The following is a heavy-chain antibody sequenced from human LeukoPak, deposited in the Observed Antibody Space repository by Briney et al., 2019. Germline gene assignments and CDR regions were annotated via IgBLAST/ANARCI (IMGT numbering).Heavy chain of an antibody. Sequence: PSQTLSLTCTVSGGSISSGGYYWSWIRQPPGKGLEWIGEINHSGSTNYNPSLKSRVTISVDTSKNQFSLKLSSVTAADTAVYYCARYHHCSGGSCHTTGGDYGMDVWGQGTTVTVSS. CDR2: INHSGST. CDR1: GGSISSGGYY. CDR3: ARYHHCSGGSCHTTGGDYGMDV. D-gene: IGHD2-15*01. V-gene: IGHV4-30-2*01. J-gene: IGHJ6*02.